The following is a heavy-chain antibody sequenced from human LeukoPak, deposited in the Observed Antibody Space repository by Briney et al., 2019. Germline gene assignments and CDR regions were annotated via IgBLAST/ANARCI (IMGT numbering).Heavy chain of an antibody. Sequence: ASVKVSCKASGYTFTSYDINWVRQATGQGLEWMGWMNPNSGNTGYAQKFQGRVTMTRNTSISTAYMEPSSLRSEDTAVYYCARGRPSYGSGSYYNEDYWGQGTLLTVSS. D-gene: IGHD3-10*01. V-gene: IGHV1-8*01. CDR2: MNPNSGNT. CDR3: ARGRPSYGSGSYYNEDY. J-gene: IGHJ4*02. CDR1: GYTFTSYD.